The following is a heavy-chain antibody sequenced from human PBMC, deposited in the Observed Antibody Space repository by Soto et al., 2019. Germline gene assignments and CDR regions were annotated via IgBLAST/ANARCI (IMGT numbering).Heavy chain of an antibody. CDR1: GFTFNSYG. V-gene: IGHV3-30*02. CDR3: ARGQFDDSSGGFDY. J-gene: IGHJ4*02. Sequence: PGGYLRLSYEVFGFTFNSYGMHWVRQAPGKGLEWVASIRSDGSKEWHADSVKGRFTISRDNSKYTLYLQMNSLRADDTAVYYCARGQFDDSSGGFDYWGQGP. D-gene: IGHD3-22*01. CDR2: IRSDGSKE.